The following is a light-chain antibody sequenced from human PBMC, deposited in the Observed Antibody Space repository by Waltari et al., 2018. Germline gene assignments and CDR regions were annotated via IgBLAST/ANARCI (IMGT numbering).Light chain of an antibody. CDR2: DAS. J-gene: IGKJ1*01. CDR1: QSITRNN. Sequence: EIVLTQSPGNLSFSAVERASLSCRASQSITRNNLAWYQQIPGQAPRLLIYDASSRATGIPDRFSGSGSGTDFTLTVSRLEPADFAVYYCQQYGSSPWTFGQGTKVEIK. V-gene: IGKV3-20*01. CDR3: QQYGSSPWT.